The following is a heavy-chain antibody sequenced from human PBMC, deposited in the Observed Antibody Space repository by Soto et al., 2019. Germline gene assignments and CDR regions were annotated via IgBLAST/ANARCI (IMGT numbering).Heavy chain of an antibody. CDR1: GFTFSSYA. CDR3: AKHLSNGSPDY. V-gene: IGHV3-23*01. CDR2: ISGSGGGT. J-gene: IGHJ4*02. D-gene: IGHD2-15*01. Sequence: EVQLLESGGALVQPGGSLRLSCAASGFTFSSYAMSWVRQAPGKGLEWVSLISGSGGGTYYADSVKGRFTISRDNSKNTLDTQMNSRSAEDTAVFYCAKHLSNGSPDYWGQGTLVTVSS.